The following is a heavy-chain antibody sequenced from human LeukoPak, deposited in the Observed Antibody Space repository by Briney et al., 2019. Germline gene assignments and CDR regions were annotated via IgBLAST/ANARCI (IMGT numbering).Heavy chain of an antibody. CDR2: IYYSGST. Sequence: SETLSLTCTVSGGSISSYYWSWIRQPPGKGLEWIGYIYYSGSTNYNPSLKSRVTISVDTSKNQFSLKLSSVTAADTAVYYCARGRYCSGGSCYSGWFDPWGQGTLVTVSS. CDR3: ARGRYCSGGSCYSGWFDP. D-gene: IGHD2-15*01. CDR1: GGSISSYY. J-gene: IGHJ5*02. V-gene: IGHV4-59*01.